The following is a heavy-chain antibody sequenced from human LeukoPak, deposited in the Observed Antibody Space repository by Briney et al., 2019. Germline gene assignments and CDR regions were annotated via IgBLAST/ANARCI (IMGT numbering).Heavy chain of an antibody. J-gene: IGHJ4*02. Sequence: GGSLRLSCAASGFTFSSYSMNWVRQAPGKGLEWVSYISSSRSTIYYADSVKGRFTISRDNAKNTLYLQMNSLRAEDTAVYYCARVLGYCSGGSCATTDYWGQGTLVTVSS. D-gene: IGHD2-15*01. CDR2: ISSSRSTI. CDR1: GFTFSSYS. V-gene: IGHV3-48*04. CDR3: ARVLGYCSGGSCATTDY.